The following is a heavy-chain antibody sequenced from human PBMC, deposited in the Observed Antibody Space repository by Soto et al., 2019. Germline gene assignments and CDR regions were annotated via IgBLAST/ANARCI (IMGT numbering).Heavy chain of an antibody. CDR1: GGTFSSYA. CDR3: ARGYYYDSRGYYYSSWFDP. J-gene: IGHJ5*02. CDR2: SIPIFGTV. D-gene: IGHD3-22*01. Sequence: QVQLVQSGAEVKKPGSSVKVSCKASGGTFSSYAISWLRQAPGQGLEWMGGSIPIFGTVNYAQKFQGRVTITADKSTRTAYMEVSSLRSEDTAVYYCARGYYYDSRGYYYSSWFDPWGQGTLVTVSS. V-gene: IGHV1-69*06.